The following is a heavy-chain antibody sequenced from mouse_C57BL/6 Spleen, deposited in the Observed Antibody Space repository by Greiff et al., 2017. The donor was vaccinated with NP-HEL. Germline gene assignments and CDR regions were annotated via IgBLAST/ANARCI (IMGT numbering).Heavy chain of an antibody. CDR1: GYTFTSYW. CDR3: ARDGSSPYWYFDV. D-gene: IGHD1-1*01. Sequence: VQLQQSGAELVKPGASVKLSCKASGYTFTSYWMQWVKQRPGQGLEWIGEIDPSDSYTNYNQKFKGKATLTVDTSSSTAYMQLSSLTSEDSAVYYCARDGSSPYWYFDVWGTGTTVTVSS. CDR2: IDPSDSYT. J-gene: IGHJ1*03. V-gene: IGHV1-50*01.